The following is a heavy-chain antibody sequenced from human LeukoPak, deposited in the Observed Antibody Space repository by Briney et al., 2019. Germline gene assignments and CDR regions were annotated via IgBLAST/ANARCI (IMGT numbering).Heavy chain of an antibody. CDR3: ARSPPGRMIVVVITPDY. CDR1: GYSITSGYY. J-gene: IGHJ4*02. CDR2: IYHNGST. V-gene: IGHV4-38-2*01. D-gene: IGHD3-22*01. Sequence: SKTLSLTCSVSGYSITSGYYWGWIRQPPGKGLEWIGSIYHNGSTFYNPSFQSRVTMSVDTSKNQFSLRLTSVTAADTAVYYCARSPPGRMIVVVITPDYWGQGTLVTVSS.